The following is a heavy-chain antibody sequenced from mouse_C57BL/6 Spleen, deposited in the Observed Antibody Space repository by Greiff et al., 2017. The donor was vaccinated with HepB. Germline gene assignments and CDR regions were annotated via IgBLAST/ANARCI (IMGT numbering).Heavy chain of an antibody. Sequence: EVQLQQSGAELVRPGASVKLSCTASGFNIKDDYMPWVKQRPEQGLEWIGWIDPDNGDTDYASKFQGKATITADKSSNTAYRQLSSLTSEDTAVYYCLYNDGSSPLDYWGQGTTLTVSS. CDR3: LYNDGSSPLDY. CDR1: GFNIKDDY. V-gene: IGHV14-4*01. D-gene: IGHD1-1*01. CDR2: IDPDNGDT. J-gene: IGHJ2*01.